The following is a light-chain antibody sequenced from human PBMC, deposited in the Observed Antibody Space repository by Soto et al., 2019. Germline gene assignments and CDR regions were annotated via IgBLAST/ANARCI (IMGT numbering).Light chain of an antibody. CDR1: QSLVYSDGNTY. CDR3: MQGTHWPKT. Sequence: DVVMTQSPLSLPVTLGQPASISCRSSQSLVYSDGNTYLNWFQHRPGQSPRRLIYKVSNRDSGVPDRFSGSGSGTDFTLKISRVEAEDGGVYYCMQGTHWPKTFGPGTKVDIK. CDR2: KVS. V-gene: IGKV2-30*01. J-gene: IGKJ3*01.